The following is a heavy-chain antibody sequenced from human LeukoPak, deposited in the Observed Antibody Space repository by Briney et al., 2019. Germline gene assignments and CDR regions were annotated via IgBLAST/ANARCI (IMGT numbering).Heavy chain of an antibody. V-gene: IGHV1-24*01. Sequence: ASVKVSCKVSGYTLTELSMHWVRQAPGKGLEWMGGFDSEDGETIYAQKFQGRVTMTEDTSTDTAYMELSSLRSEDTAVYYCATLGDIVVVPAAMPNYWGQGTLVTVSS. CDR1: GYTLTELS. J-gene: IGHJ4*02. CDR3: ATLGDIVVVPAAMPNY. D-gene: IGHD2-2*01. CDR2: FDSEDGET.